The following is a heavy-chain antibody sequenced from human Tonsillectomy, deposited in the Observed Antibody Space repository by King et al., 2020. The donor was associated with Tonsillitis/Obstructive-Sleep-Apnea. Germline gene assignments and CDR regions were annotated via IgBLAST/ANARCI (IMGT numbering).Heavy chain of an antibody. CDR3: ARGDIAVAGTHY. D-gene: IGHD6-19*01. V-gene: IGHV3-33*01. CDR1: GFTFSSYG. CDR2: RWYDGSNK. J-gene: IGHJ4*02. Sequence: QVQLVESGGGVVQPGRSLRLSCAASGFTFSSYGMHWVRQAPGKGLEWVAVRWYDGSNKYYADSVKGRFTISRDNSKNTLYLQMNSLRAGDTAVYYCARGDIAVAGTHYWGQGTLVTVSS.